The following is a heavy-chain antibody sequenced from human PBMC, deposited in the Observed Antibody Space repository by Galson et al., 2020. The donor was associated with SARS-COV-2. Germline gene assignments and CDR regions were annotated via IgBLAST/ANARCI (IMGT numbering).Heavy chain of an antibody. CDR3: ARDAPYRYFDL. CDR1: GGSLSSGGYY. CDR2: IYHSGSA. J-gene: IGHJ2*01. Sequence: SETLSLTCAVYGGSLSSGGYYWTWIRQRPGKGLEWIGYIYHSGSAYYNPSLKSRVTMSVDTSKNQFSLKLSSVTAADTAMYYCARDAPYRYFDLWGRGTLVTVSS. V-gene: IGHV4-31*11.